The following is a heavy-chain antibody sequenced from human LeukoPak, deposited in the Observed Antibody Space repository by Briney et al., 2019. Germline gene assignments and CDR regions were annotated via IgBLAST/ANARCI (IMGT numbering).Heavy chain of an antibody. Sequence: SQTLSLTYSVSGDSISSYYWRWVRQPPGKGLEWVGYLHYSGNTNHNPSIKSRVTISVDTSKNQFSLKLSSVTAADTAVYYCARETVATALDYWGQGTLGTVFS. V-gene: IGHV4-59*13. CDR1: GDSISSYY. J-gene: IGHJ4*02. D-gene: IGHD5-12*01. CDR3: ARETVATALDY. CDR2: LHYSGNT.